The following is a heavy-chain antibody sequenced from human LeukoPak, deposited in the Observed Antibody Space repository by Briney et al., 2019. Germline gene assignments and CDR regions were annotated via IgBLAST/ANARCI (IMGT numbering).Heavy chain of an antibody. D-gene: IGHD2-2*01. Sequence: ASVKVSCKASGYTFTGYYMHWVRQAPGQGLEWMGWINPNSGGTNYAQKFQGRVTMTRDTSISTAYMELSRLRSDDTAVYYCAREEFVVVPAATNYNWFDPWGQGTLVTVS. J-gene: IGHJ5*02. CDR1: GYTFTGYY. V-gene: IGHV1-2*02. CDR3: AREEFVVVPAATNYNWFDP. CDR2: INPNSGGT.